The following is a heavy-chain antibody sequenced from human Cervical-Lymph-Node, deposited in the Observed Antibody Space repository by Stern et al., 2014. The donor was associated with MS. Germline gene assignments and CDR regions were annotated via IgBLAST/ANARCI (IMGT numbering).Heavy chain of an antibody. CDR3: ARDAKTYYYGSGIHNDY. CDR2: ISSSSSYI. CDR1: GFTFSSYS. D-gene: IGHD3-10*01. Sequence: VQLEESGGGLVKPGGSLRLSCAASGFTFSSYSMNWVRQAPGKGLEWVSSISSSSSYIDYADSVKGRFTISRDNAKNSLYLQMNSLRAEDTAVYYCARDAKTYYYGSGIHNDYWGQGTLVTVSS. V-gene: IGHV3-21*01. J-gene: IGHJ4*02.